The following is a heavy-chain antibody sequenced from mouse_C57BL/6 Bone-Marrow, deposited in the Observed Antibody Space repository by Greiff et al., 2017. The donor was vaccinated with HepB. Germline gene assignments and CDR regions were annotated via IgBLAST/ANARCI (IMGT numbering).Heavy chain of an antibody. V-gene: IGHV1-55*01. CDR1: GYTFTSYW. Sequence: QVQLQQPGAELVKPGASVKMSCKASGYTFTSYWITWVKQRPGQGLEWIGDIYPGSGSTNYNEKFKSKATLTVDKSSSTAYMQLSSLTSEDSAVYYCAKRVLWSSWFAYWGQGTLVTVSA. CDR3: AKRVLWSSWFAY. J-gene: IGHJ3*01. D-gene: IGHD1-1*02. CDR2: IYPGSGST.